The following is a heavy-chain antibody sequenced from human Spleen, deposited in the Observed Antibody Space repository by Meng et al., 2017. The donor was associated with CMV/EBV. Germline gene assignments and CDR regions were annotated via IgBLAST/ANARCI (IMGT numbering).Heavy chain of an antibody. CDR3: GRGSWRAFDI. CDR1: GFSVNTNY. CDR2: ISRSGGST. D-gene: IGHD6-13*01. J-gene: IGHJ3*02. Sequence: GESLKISCAASGFSVNTNYMGWVRQAPGKGLEWVSAISRSGGSTYYADSVKGRFTISRDNSKNTLHLQMNSLRADDTAIYYCGRGSWRAFDIWGQGTVVTVSS. V-gene: IGHV3-23*01.